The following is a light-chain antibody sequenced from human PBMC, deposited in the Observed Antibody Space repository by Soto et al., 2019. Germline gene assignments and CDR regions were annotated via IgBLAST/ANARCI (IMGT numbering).Light chain of an antibody. CDR1: QSVSSW. CDR2: EAS. J-gene: IGKJ4*01. CDR3: QEYHRYPLT. V-gene: IGKV1-5*03. Sequence: DIQMTQSPSTLSASVGDRVTITCRASQSVSSWLAWYQQKPGKAPKLLIYEASNLDSVVPSRFSGSGSGTEFTLTITSLQPDDFATYYCQEYHRYPLTFGGGTKVEI.